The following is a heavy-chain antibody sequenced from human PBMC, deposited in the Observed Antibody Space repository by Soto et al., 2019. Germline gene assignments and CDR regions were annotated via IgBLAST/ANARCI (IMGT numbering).Heavy chain of an antibody. CDR2: IYYSGST. V-gene: IGHV4-59*08. CDR1: GGSISSYY. CDR3: ARRYGYSFDY. D-gene: IGHD1-1*01. Sequence: QVQLQESGPGLVKPSETLSLTCTVSGGSISSYYWSWIRQPPGKGLEWIGYIYYSGSTKYNSSLKSRVTISVDTSKNQFSLKLSSVTAADTAVYYCARRYGYSFDYWGQGTLVTVSS. J-gene: IGHJ4*02.